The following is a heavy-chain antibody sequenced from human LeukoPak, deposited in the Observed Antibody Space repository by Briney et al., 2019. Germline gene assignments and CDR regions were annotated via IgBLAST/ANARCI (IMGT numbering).Heavy chain of an antibody. J-gene: IGHJ4*02. CDR1: GFTFSDYV. V-gene: IGHV3-30-3*01. D-gene: IGHD3-10*01. CDR2: VSYDGSNQ. Sequence: GGSLRLSCAASGFTFSDYVMHWVRQAPGKGLEWVAVVSYDGSNQYYADSVKGRFTISRDNSKNTFYLQMNSLRAGDTAVYYGARARGGTSLDYWGQGTLVTVSS. CDR3: ARARGGTSLDY.